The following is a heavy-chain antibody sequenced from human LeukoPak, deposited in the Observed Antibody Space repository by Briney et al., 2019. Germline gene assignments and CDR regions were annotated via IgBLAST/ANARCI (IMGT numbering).Heavy chain of an antibody. V-gene: IGHV3-23*01. CDR3: AKDAVIQLWLRYFDY. D-gene: IGHD5-18*01. CDR1: GFTFSSYA. Sequence: PGGSLRLSCAASGFTFSSYAMSWVRQAPGKGLEWVSAISGSGGSTYYADSVKGRFTISRDNSKNTLYLQMNSLRAEDTAVYYRAKDAVIQLWLRYFDYWGQGTLVTVSS. CDR2: ISGSGGST. J-gene: IGHJ4*02.